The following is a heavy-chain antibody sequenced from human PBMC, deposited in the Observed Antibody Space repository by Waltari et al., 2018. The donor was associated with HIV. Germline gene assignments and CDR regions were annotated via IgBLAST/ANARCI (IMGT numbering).Heavy chain of an antibody. CDR2: ISAYNGNT. CDR3: ARGERAAAGPRPIGAFDI. CDR1: GYTFLSYG. Sequence: QVQLVQSGAEVKKPGASVKVSCNASGYTFLSYGISWVRQAPGHGLEWMGWISAYNGNTNYAQKLQGRVTMTTDTSTSTAYMELRSLRSDDTAVYYCARGERAAAGPRPIGAFDIWGQGTMVTVSS. D-gene: IGHD6-13*01. V-gene: IGHV1-18*01. J-gene: IGHJ3*02.